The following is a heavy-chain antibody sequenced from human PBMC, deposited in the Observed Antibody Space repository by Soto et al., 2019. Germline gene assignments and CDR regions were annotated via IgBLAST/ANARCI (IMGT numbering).Heavy chain of an antibody. J-gene: IGHJ5*02. V-gene: IGHV3-48*03. CDR1: GFTFSSYE. D-gene: IGHD1-26*01. Sequence: GGSLRLSCAASGFTFSSYEMNWVRQAPGKGLEWVSYISSSGSTIYYADSVKGRFTISRDNAKNSLYLQMNSLRAEDTAVYYCARVVGAMSGGNWFDPWGQGTLVTVSS. CDR3: ARVVGAMSGGNWFDP. CDR2: ISSSGSTI.